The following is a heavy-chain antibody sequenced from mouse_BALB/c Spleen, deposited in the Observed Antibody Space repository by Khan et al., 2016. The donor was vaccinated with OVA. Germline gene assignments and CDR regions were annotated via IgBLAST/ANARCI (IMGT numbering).Heavy chain of an antibody. J-gene: IGHJ2*01. CDR3: ARDRIDY. CDR1: GYTFTSYW. CDR2: INPTSGYT. V-gene: IGHV1-7*01. Sequence: QVQLQQSGAELAKPGASVKMSCKASGYTFTSYWMHWIKQRPGQGLEWIGYINPTSGYTDYNQKFKDKTTLTADKSSSTAYMHLSSLPSDDSAVYYCARDRIDYWGQGTALTVSS.